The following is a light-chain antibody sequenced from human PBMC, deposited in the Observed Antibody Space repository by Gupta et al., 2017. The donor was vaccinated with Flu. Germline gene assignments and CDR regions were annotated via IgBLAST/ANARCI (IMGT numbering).Light chain of an antibody. CDR3: QQDHNHPLT. CDR1: QDIRKH. V-gene: IGKV1-33*01. Sequence: PSSLSASVGEIVTITCQASQDIRKHFNWFQQKPRKAPKLLIYDASKFDTGVPSRFSGSSSGAYFTITISILPPEDITTYYCQQDHNHPLTFGAGTKVEIK. CDR2: DAS. J-gene: IGKJ4*01.